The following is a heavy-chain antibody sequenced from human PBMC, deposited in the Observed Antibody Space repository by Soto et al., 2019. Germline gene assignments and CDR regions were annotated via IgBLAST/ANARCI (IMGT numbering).Heavy chain of an antibody. CDR1: GFTFGTYA. Sequence: GGSLRLSCAASGFTFGTYAVHWVRQAPGKGLEWVAVISYDGTNKYYADSARGRFTISRDNSRDTLYLQMNSLRAEDTAVYFCARDKDPSMIVVVRFAFDIWGQGTMVTVSS. V-gene: IGHV3-30-3*01. CDR2: ISYDGTNK. J-gene: IGHJ3*02. CDR3: ARDKDPSMIVVVRFAFDI. D-gene: IGHD3-22*01.